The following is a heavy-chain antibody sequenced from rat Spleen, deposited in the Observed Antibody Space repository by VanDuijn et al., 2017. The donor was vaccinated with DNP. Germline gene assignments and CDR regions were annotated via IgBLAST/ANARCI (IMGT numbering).Heavy chain of an antibody. CDR3: ATRPSGSFDY. D-gene: IGHD5-1*01. CDR2: INVGGGNT. Sequence: EVQLVESGGGLVQPGRXXKVSCAXXXFTXXNYXXXWVXXXPTKGLEWVASINVGGGNTFYGDSVKGRFTISRDNAKNTQYLQLESLRSEDTATYYCATRPSGSFDYWGQGVMVTVSS. J-gene: IGHJ2*01. V-gene: IGHV5S13*01. CDR1: XFTXXNYX.